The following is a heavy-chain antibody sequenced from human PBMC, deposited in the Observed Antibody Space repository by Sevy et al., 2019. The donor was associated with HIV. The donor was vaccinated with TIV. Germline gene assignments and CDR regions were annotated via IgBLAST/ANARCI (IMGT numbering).Heavy chain of an antibody. CDR3: AKGGSGGIDHYGMDV. Sequence: GGSRRLSFPASGFRSKTFGWYWFGRAQARGLGGGALLRYDGIIKYYVASVKGRSTISRDNSKDRLYLEMKSLRLEDTAIYYCAKGGSGGIDHYGMDVWGQGTTVTVSS. D-gene: IGHD6-25*01. J-gene: IGHJ6*02. V-gene: IGHV3-30*02. CDR2: LRYDGIIK. CDR1: GFRSKTFG.